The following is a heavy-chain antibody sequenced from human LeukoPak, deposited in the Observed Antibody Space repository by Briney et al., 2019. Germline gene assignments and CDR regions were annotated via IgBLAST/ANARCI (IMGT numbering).Heavy chain of an antibody. J-gene: IGHJ4*02. Sequence: GASVKVSCKASGYTFTGYYMHWLRQAPGQGLEWMGWINPNSGGTNYAQKFQGRVTMTRDTSISTAYMELSSLRSDDTAVYYCARDRGTGYRVEIDYWGQGTLVTVSS. CDR3: ARDRGTGYRVEIDY. CDR1: GYTFTGYY. CDR2: INPNSGGT. V-gene: IGHV1-2*02. D-gene: IGHD5-24*01.